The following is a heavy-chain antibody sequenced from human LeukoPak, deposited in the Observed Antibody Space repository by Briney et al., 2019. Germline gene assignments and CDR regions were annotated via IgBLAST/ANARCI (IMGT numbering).Heavy chain of an antibody. V-gene: IGHV6-1*01. CDR2: TYYRSKWYN. D-gene: IGHD3-9*01. CDR1: GDSVSSNSAA. CDR3: ARNIRQGRYFDWIGGWFDP. J-gene: IGHJ5*02. Sequence: SQTLSLTCAISGDSVSSNSAAWNWIRQSPSRGLEWLGRTYYRSKWYNDYAVSVKGRITINPDTSKNQFSLQLNSVTPEDTAVYYCARNIRQGRYFDWIGGWFDPWGQGTLVTVSS.